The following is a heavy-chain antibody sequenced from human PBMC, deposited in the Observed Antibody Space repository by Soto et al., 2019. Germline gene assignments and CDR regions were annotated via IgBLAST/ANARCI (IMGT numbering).Heavy chain of an antibody. CDR1: GFTFSFYW. CDR3: ARDAYSSGPDFDH. Sequence: GGSLRLSCAASGFTFSFYWMGWGRQAPGKGLEWVANIKQGGSEKFYVDSVKGRFTISRDNAKNSLFLQMNSLRAEDTAVYYCARDAYSSGPDFDHWGQGTLVTVSS. V-gene: IGHV3-7*05. J-gene: IGHJ4*02. CDR2: IKQGGSEK. D-gene: IGHD3-22*01.